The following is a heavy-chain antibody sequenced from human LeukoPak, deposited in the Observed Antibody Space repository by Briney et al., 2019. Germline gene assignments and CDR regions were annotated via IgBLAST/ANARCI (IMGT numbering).Heavy chain of an antibody. CDR2: IYPADSDT. CDR3: ARHYIAVAGSVTYYFDY. V-gene: IGHV5-51*01. D-gene: IGHD6-19*01. CDR1: GYSFTTYW. J-gene: IGHJ4*02. Sequence: GESLKISCKGSGYSFTTYWIGWVRQMPGKGLEWLGIIYPADSDTRYSPSFQGLVTISADKSISTAYLQWSSLKASDTAMYYCARHYIAVAGSVTYYFDYWGQGTLVTVSS.